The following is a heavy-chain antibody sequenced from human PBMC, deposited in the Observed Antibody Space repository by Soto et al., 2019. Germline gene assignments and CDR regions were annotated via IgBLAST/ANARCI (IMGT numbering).Heavy chain of an antibody. V-gene: IGHV4-59*08. Sequence: QVQLQQSGPGLVKPSETLSLTCTVSGGSIRSYYWRRIRQPPGKGLEWIGYIYHSGSTNYKPSLKSRVTISIDTSKNQFSLKLSSVTAADTAVYYCARQEYTGGWYPFDYWGRGTLVTVSS. J-gene: IGHJ4*02. CDR2: IYHSGST. CDR1: GGSIRSYY. D-gene: IGHD6-19*01. CDR3: ARQEYTGGWYPFDY.